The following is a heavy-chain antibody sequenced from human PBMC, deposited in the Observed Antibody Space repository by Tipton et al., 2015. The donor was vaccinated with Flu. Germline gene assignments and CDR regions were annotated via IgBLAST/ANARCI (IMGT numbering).Heavy chain of an antibody. CDR1: GFTFGDYA. V-gene: IGHV3-49*04. CDR3: AKGRRGSHPYYFDY. D-gene: IGHD3-10*01. Sequence: SLRLSCTASGFTFGDYAMSWVRQAPGKGLEWVGFIRSKAYGGTTEYAASVKGRFTISRDNAKNSLYLQMNSLRAEDTALYYCAKGRRGSHPYYFDYWGQGTLVTVSS. CDR2: IRSKAYGGTT. J-gene: IGHJ4*02.